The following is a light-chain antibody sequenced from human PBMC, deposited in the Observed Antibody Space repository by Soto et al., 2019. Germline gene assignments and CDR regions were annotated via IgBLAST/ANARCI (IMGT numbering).Light chain of an antibody. CDR2: AAS. CDR1: QSISSY. V-gene: IGKV1-39*01. CDR3: QQSYSTHT. J-gene: IGKJ5*01. Sequence: DIPMTQSPSSLSASVGDRVTITCRASQSISSYLNWYQQKPGKAPKLLIYAASSLQSGVPSRFSGSGSGTDFTLTISSLQPDDFPTYYCQQSYSTHTFGQGTRLEIK.